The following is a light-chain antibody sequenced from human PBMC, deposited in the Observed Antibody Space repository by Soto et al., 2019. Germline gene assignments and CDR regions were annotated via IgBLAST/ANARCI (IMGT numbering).Light chain of an antibody. Sequence: QSALTQPRSVSGSPGQSVTISCTGTSSDVGGYNYVSWYQQHPGKAPKGMIYDVSERPSGVPDRFSGSKSGNTASLTISGLQAEDEADYYCKSYTGINNWVFGGGTKLTVL. CDR1: SSDVGGYNY. CDR2: DVS. CDR3: KSYTGINNWV. J-gene: IGLJ3*02. V-gene: IGLV2-11*01.